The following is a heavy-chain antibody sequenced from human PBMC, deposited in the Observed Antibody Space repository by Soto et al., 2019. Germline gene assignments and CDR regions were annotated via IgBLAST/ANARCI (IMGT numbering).Heavy chain of an antibody. J-gene: IGHJ4*02. CDR1: GFNFNNYA. CDR3: VKTRLAGGFDY. Sequence: GGFLRLSCAASGFNFNNYAMSWVRQAPGKGLEWVSSISASGGSTNYADSVKGRFTISRDNSENTVYLQMNSLRAEDTAVYYCVKTRLAGGFDYWGQGSLVTVSS. D-gene: IGHD3-16*01. CDR2: ISASGGST. V-gene: IGHV3-23*01.